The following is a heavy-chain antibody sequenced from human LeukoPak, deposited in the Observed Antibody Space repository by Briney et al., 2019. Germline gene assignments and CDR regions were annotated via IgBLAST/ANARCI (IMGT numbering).Heavy chain of an antibody. J-gene: IGHJ4*02. Sequence: GGSLRLSCAASGFTFSSYEMNWVRQAPGKGLEWVSYISGSGFTIYYADSVKGRFTISRDNARNPLYLQMNSLRAEDTAIYYCARLQSLDSWGQGTLVTVSS. D-gene: IGHD4-11*01. CDR1: GFTFSSYE. CDR3: ARLQSLDS. V-gene: IGHV3-48*03. CDR2: ISGSGFTI.